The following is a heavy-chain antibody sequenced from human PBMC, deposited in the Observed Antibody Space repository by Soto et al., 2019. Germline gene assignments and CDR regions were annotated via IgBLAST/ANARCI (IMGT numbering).Heavy chain of an antibody. D-gene: IGHD6-19*01. Sequence: SVKVSCKASGGTFSSHTIYWVRQAPGQGLEWMGRIIPILGIADDAQKFQGRVAFTADKSTSTAYMELSSLRSEDTAMYYCATDLAVPGKRAPDAFDIWGQGTMVTVSS. CDR3: ATDLAVPGKRAPDAFDI. V-gene: IGHV1-69*04. CDR1: GGTFSSHT. J-gene: IGHJ3*02. CDR2: IIPILGIA.